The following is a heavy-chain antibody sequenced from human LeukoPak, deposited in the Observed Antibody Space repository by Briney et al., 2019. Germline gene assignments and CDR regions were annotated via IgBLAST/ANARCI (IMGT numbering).Heavy chain of an antibody. V-gene: IGHV1-18*01. D-gene: IGHD5-12*01. CDR2: ISAYNGNT. Sequence: GASVKVSCKAPGYTFSSYGISWVRQAPGQGLEWMGWISAYNGNTNYAQKLQGRVTMTTDTSTSTAYMELSSLRSEDTAVYYCARGLNGYSGYGYYMDVWGKGTTVTVSS. CDR3: ARGLNGYSGYGYYMDV. J-gene: IGHJ6*03. CDR1: GYTFSSYG.